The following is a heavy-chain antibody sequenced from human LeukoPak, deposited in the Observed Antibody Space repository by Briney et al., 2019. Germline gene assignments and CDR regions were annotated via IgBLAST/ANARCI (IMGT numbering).Heavy chain of an antibody. CDR1: GFTFSNYW. Sequence: GGSLRLSCAASGFTFSNYWMSWVRQAPGKGLEWVAGVKQDESEKYYVDSVKGRFTISRDKAKNSLYLQMNSLRAEDTAVYYCVRARYSADSYYFDYWGQGTLVTVSS. CDR2: VKQDESEK. CDR3: VRARYSADSYYFDY. V-gene: IGHV3-7*03. J-gene: IGHJ4*02. D-gene: IGHD5-18*01.